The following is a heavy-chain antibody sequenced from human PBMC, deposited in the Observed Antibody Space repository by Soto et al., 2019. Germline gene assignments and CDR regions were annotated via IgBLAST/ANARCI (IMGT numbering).Heavy chain of an antibody. CDR3: ARDRPPRIAAAGTWYYYGMDV. CDR2: INPSGGST. CDR1: GYTFTSYY. D-gene: IGHD6-13*01. Sequence: ASVKVSCKASGYTFTSYYMHWVRQAPGQGLEWMGIINPSGGSTSYAQKFQGRVTMTRDTSTSTVYMELSSLRSEDTAVYYCARDRPPRIAAAGTWYYYGMDVWGQGTTVTVSS. V-gene: IGHV1-46*01. J-gene: IGHJ6*02.